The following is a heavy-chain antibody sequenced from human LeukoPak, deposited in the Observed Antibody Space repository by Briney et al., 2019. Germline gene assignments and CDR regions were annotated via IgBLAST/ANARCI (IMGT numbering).Heavy chain of an antibody. J-gene: IGHJ4*02. V-gene: IGHV3-66*01. CDR1: GFNVSSSF. Sequence: GGSLRLSCAASGFNVSSSFLSWVRQAPGKGLEYVSVIYSGGTTYYADSVKGRFTISRDNSKNTVHLQMNSLRAEDTAVYYCARAQGRGFDYWGQGTLLTVSA. CDR2: IYSGGTT. CDR3: ARAQGRGFDY.